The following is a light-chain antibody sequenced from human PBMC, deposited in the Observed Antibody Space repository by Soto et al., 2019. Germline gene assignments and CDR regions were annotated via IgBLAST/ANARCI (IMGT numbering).Light chain of an antibody. CDR2: KAS. CDR1: QSISSW. Sequence: DIQMTQSPSTLSASVGDRVTITCRASQSISSWLAWYQQKPGKAPKLLIYKASSLASGVPSRFSGSGSGTEFTLTISSLQPDDFATYYCQQYNSYSCTFGQGTKVEIK. J-gene: IGKJ1*01. CDR3: QQYNSYSCT. V-gene: IGKV1-5*03.